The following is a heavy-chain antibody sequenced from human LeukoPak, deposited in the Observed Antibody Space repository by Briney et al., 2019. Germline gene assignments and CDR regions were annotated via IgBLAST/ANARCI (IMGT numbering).Heavy chain of an antibody. V-gene: IGHV4-31*03. D-gene: IGHD3-22*01. J-gene: IGHJ4*02. CDR2: IYYSGST. CDR1: GGSISSGGYY. CDR3: ARAQRYYDSSGYYFLY. Sequence: SQTLSLTCTVSGGSISSGGYYWSWIRQHPGTGLEWIGYIYYSGSTYYNPSLKSRVTISVDTSKNQFSLKLSSVTAADTAVYYCARAQRYYDSSGYYFLYWGQGTLVTVSS.